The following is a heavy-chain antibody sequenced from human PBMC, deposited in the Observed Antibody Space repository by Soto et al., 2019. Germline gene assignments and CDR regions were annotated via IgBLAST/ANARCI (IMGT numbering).Heavy chain of an antibody. J-gene: IGHJ6*02. CDR2: ISAYNGNT. CDR3: ARANLWSGYYTANYYYYYGMDV. D-gene: IGHD3-3*01. Sequence: QVQLVQSGAEVKKPGASVKVSCKASGYTFTSYGISWVRQAPGQGLEWMGWISAYNGNTNYAQKLQGRVTMTTDTSTSTAYMELRSLISDDTAVYYCARANLWSGYYTANYYYYYGMDVWGQGTTVTVSS. V-gene: IGHV1-18*01. CDR1: GYTFTSYG.